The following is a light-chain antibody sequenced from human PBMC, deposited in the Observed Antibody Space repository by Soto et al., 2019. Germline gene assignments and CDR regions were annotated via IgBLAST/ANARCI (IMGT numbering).Light chain of an antibody. Sequence: SALTQPASVSGSPGQSITISCTGTSSDVGGYNYVSWYQQHPGKAPKLMIYDVSNRPSGVSNRFSSSKSGNTASLTISGLQAEDEADYYCSSYTSSSKVFGTGTKVTVL. CDR2: DVS. CDR1: SSDVGGYNY. V-gene: IGLV2-14*01. J-gene: IGLJ1*01. CDR3: SSYTSSSKV.